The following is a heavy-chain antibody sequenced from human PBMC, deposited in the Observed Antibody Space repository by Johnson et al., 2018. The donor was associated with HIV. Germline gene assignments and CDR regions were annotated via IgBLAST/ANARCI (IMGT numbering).Heavy chain of an antibody. CDR1: GFTFSSYA. J-gene: IGHJ3*02. CDR3: ARDWETDSSGYHDAFDI. V-gene: IGHV3-30*04. D-gene: IGHD3-22*01. CDR2: ISYDGSNK. Sequence: VQLVESGGGVVQPGRSLRLSCAASGFTFSSYAMHWVRQAPGKGLAWVAVISYDGSNKYYADSVKGRFTISRDNSKNTLYLQMNSLRAEDTAVYYCARDWETDSSGYHDAFDIWGQGTMVTVSS.